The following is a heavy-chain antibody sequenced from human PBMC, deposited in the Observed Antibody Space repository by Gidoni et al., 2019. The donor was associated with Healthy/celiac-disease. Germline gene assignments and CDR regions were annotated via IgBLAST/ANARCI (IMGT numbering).Heavy chain of an antibody. CDR2: VSWNSCSI. J-gene: IGHJ4*02. Sequence: EVQLVESGVCLVQPARYRRLPSAASGFTFDDYALHCVRQAPGKGLEWVSGVSWNSCSIGYADSVKGLFTISRDNVKNSLYLQMNSLRAEDTALYYCAKDSRYAVAGIDYWGQGTLVTVSS. CDR1: GFTFDDYA. V-gene: IGHV3-9*01. CDR3: AKDSRYAVAGIDY. D-gene: IGHD6-19*01.